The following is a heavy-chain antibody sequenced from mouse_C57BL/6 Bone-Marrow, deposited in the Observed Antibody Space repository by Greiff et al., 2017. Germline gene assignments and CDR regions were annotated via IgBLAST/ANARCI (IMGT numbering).Heavy chain of an antibody. CDR3: ARGGAYYSNYFYWYFDV. V-gene: IGHV1-52*01. D-gene: IGHD2-5*01. J-gene: IGHJ1*03. CDR2: IDPSDSET. Sequence: VQLQQPGAELVRPGSSVKLSCKASGYTFTSYWMHWVKQRPIQGLEWIGNIDPSDSETHYNQKFKDKATLTVDKSSSTAYMQLSSLTSEDSAVYYCARGGAYYSNYFYWYFDVWGTGTTVTVSS. CDR1: GYTFTSYW.